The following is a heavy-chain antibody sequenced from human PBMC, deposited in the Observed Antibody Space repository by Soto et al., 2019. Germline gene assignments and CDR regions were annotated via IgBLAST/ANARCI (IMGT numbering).Heavy chain of an antibody. Sequence: QPGGSLRLSCAASVFTFSSYGMHWVRQAPGKGLEWVAVIWYDGSNKYYADSVKGRFTISRDNSKNTLYLQMNSLRAEDTAVYYCAREGSLFGDYFPTFDYWGQGTLVTVSS. CDR3: AREGSLFGDYFPTFDY. J-gene: IGHJ4*02. D-gene: IGHD4-17*01. CDR1: VFTFSSYG. V-gene: IGHV3-33*01. CDR2: IWYDGSNK.